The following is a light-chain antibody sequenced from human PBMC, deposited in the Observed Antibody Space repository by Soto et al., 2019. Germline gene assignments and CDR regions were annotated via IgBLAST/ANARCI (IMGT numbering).Light chain of an antibody. CDR2: AAS. CDR1: QGISTY. J-gene: IGKJ1*01. V-gene: IGKV1-39*01. CDR3: QQSYSTTWT. Sequence: DIQMTQSPSSLSASVGDRGTITCLASQGISTYLNWYQQKPGKAPRLLIYAASSLQSGVPSRFSGSESETDFTLTISSLQAEDFANYSCQQSYSTTWTFGQGTKVDIK.